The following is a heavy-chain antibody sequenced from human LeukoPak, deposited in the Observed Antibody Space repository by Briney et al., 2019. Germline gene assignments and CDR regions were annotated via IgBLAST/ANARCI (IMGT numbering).Heavy chain of an antibody. CDR2: ISSSSGTI. CDR3: ARDQSDYYGSGSYSEGSY. Sequence: GGSLRLSCAASGFNFSTYSMKWVRQAPGKGLEWVSYISSSSGTIYYADSVKGRFTISRDNAKNSLYLQMNGLRDEDTAVYYCARDQSDYYGSGSYSEGSYWGQGTLATVSS. V-gene: IGHV3-48*02. CDR1: GFNFSTYS. D-gene: IGHD3-10*01. J-gene: IGHJ4*02.